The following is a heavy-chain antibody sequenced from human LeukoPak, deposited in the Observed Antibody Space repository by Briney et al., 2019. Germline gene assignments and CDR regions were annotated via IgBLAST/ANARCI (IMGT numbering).Heavy chain of an antibody. CDR1: GGSFSGYY. CDR3: ARSSLGYCSGTSCYGGYYFDY. Sequence: SETLSLTCAVYGGSFSGYYWSWIRQPPGKGLEWIGEINHSGSTNYNPSLKSRVTISVDTSKNQFSLKLSSVTAADTAVYYCARSSLGYCSGTSCYGGYYFDYWGQGTLVTVSS. J-gene: IGHJ4*02. CDR2: INHSGST. V-gene: IGHV4-34*01. D-gene: IGHD2-2*01.